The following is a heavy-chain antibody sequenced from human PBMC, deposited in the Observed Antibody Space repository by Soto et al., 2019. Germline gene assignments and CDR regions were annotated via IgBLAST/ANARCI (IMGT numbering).Heavy chain of an antibody. CDR2: ISSSSSTI. CDR1: GFTFSSNS. Sequence: GGSLRLSCAASGFTFSSNSMNWVRQAPGKGLEWISYISSSSSTIYADSVKGRFTISRDNAKNSLYLQMNSLRDEDTAVYYCARVIWSGHLTSDLWGQGTLVTVSS. CDR3: ARVIWSGHLTSDL. J-gene: IGHJ5*02. V-gene: IGHV3-48*02. D-gene: IGHD3-3*01.